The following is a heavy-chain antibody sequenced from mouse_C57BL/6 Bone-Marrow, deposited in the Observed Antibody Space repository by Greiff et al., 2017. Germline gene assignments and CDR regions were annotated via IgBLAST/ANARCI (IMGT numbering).Heavy chain of an antibody. J-gene: IGHJ2*01. CDR1: GYTFTSYW. V-gene: IGHV1-69*01. D-gene: IGHD2-1*01. CDR2: IDPSDSYT. CDR3: SIEGIYSCY. Sequence: QVQLQQPGAELVMPGASVKLSCKASGYTFTSYWMHWVKQRPGQGLEWIGEIDPSDSYTNYNQKFKGKSTLTVDKSSSTAYMQLISLTSEDSAVYYCSIEGIYSCYWCQGTTLTVSS.